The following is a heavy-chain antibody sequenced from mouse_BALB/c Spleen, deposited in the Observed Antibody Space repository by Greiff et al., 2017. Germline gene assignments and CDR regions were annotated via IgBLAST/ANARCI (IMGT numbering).Heavy chain of an antibody. D-gene: IGHD2-13*01. CDR2: ISSGSSTI. J-gene: IGHJ2*01. CDR1: GFTFSSFG. Sequence: EVKLMESGGGLVKPGGSLKLSCAASGFTFSSFGMHWVRQAPEKGLEWVAYISSGSSTIYYADTVKGRFTISRDNPKNTLFLQMTSLRSEDTAMYYCARGDYGPYYWGQGTTLTVSS. CDR3: ARGDYGPYY. V-gene: IGHV5-17*02.